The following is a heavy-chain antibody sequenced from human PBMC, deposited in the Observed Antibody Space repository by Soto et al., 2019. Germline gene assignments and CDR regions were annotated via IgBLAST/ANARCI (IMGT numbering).Heavy chain of an antibody. CDR2: IYSGST. V-gene: IGHV4-39*01. J-gene: IGHJ4*02. CDR3: ATTRGIAVGGSFDY. Sequence: SETLSLTCTVSGGSISSSSSYWGWIRQPPGKGLEWIGTIYSGSTYYNPSLKSRVTISVDTSKNQFSLKLSSVAAADTAIYFCATTRGIAVGGSFDYWGQGTLVTVS. D-gene: IGHD6-13*01. CDR1: GGSISSSSSY.